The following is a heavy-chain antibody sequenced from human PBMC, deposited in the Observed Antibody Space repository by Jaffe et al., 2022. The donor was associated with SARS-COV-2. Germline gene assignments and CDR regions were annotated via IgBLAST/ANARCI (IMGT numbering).Heavy chain of an antibody. J-gene: IGHJ4*02. D-gene: IGHD3-22*01. CDR3: ARGSYLDRAYYYDSSGYYSPGYFDY. Sequence: QVQLVESGGGVVQPGRSLRLSCAASGFTFSSYGMHWVRQAPGKGLEWVAVIWYDGSNKYYADSVKGRFTISRDNSKNTLYLQMNSLRAEDTAVYYCARGSYLDRAYYYDSSGYYSPGYFDYWGQGTLVTVSS. CDR1: GFTFSSYG. V-gene: IGHV3-33*01. CDR2: IWYDGSNK.